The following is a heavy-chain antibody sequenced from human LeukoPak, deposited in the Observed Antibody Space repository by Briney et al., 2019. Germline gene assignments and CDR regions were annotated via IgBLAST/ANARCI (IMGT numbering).Heavy chain of an antibody. Sequence: KHGESLKISCKGSGYRFTSYWISWVRQMPGKGLEWMGRIDPSDSYTKYSPSFQGQVTMSADKSIRTAYLQWSSLKASDTAMYYCARRELTPKRFFDYWGQGTLVTVSS. CDR3: ARRELTPKRFFDY. J-gene: IGHJ4*02. V-gene: IGHV5-10-1*04. D-gene: IGHD4-23*01. CDR1: GYRFTSYW. CDR2: IDPSDSYT.